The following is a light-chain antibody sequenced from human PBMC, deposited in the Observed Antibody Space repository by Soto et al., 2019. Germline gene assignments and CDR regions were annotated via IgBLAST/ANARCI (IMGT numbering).Light chain of an antibody. CDR2: DNN. V-gene: IGLV1-51*01. CDR1: NSNIGSNY. Sequence: QSVLTQPPSVSEAPGLRVTISCSGSNSNIGSNYVYWYQQLPGAAPKLLIYDNNERPSGIPDRFSGSKSGTSATLDITGLQTGDEGDYYCGTWDSRLRVVVFGGGTKLTVL. J-gene: IGLJ2*01. CDR3: GTWDSRLRVVV.